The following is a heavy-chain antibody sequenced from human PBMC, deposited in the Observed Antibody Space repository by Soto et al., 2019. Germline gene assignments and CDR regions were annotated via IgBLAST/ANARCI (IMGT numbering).Heavy chain of an antibody. V-gene: IGHV4-59*08. J-gene: IGHJ3*02. CDR3: ARFILSSSWYHAFDI. CDR2: IYYSGST. Sequence: SETLSLTCTVSGGSISSYYWSWIRQPPGKGLEWIGYIYYSGSTNYNPSLKSRVTISVDTSKNKFSLKLSSVTAADTAVYYCARFILSSSWYHAFDIWGQGTMVTVSS. CDR1: GGSISSYY. D-gene: IGHD6-13*01.